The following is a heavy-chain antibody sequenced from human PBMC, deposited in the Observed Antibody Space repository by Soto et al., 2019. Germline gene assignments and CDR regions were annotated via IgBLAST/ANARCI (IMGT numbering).Heavy chain of an antibody. CDR3: ARVGKVYDSSVPSNDY. D-gene: IGHD3-22*01. V-gene: IGHV4-31*03. CDR2: IYYSGST. Sequence: PSETLSLTCTVSGGSISSGGYYWSWIRQHPGKGLEWIGYIYYSGSTYYNPSLKSRVTISVDTSKNQFSLKLSSVTAADTAVYYCARVGKVYDSSVPSNDYWGQGTLVTVSS. CDR1: GGSISSGGYY. J-gene: IGHJ4*02.